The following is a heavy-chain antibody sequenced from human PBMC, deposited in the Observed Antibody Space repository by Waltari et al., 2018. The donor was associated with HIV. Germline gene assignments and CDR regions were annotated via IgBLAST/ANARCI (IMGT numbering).Heavy chain of an antibody. J-gene: IGHJ6*02. Sequence: EVHLMESGGGLVKRGRSLRLSCRGSGFTFGDYGLRWFRQAPGKGLEWVGFITSEAYGGTAEYAASVTGRFTISREDSKSTAYMQMNRLESEDTGVYFCSRPSGPLHSYGMDVWGQGTTVIVSS. CDR1: GFTFGDYG. CDR3: SRPSGPLHSYGMDV. D-gene: IGHD1-26*01. CDR2: ITSEAYGGTA. V-gene: IGHV3-49*05.